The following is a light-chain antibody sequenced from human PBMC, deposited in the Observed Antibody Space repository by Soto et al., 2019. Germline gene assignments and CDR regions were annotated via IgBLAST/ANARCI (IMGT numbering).Light chain of an antibody. Sequence: DIQMTQSPSTLSASVGDRVTITCRASQTISSWLAWYQQKPGKAPKLLIYKASTLKSGVPSRFSGSGSGTEFTLTISDLQPDDFATYYCQQYSNYWTFGQGTKVDIK. V-gene: IGKV1-5*03. J-gene: IGKJ1*01. CDR1: QTISSW. CDR3: QQYSNYWT. CDR2: KAS.